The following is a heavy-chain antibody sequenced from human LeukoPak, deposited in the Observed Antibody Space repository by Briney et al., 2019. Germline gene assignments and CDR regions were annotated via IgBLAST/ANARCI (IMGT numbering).Heavy chain of an antibody. D-gene: IGHD3-10*01. Sequence: NPSETLSLTCTVSGGSISSYYWSWIRQPPGKGLEWIGYIYYSGSTNYNPSLKSRVTISVDTSKNQFSLKLSSVTAADTAVYYCASASYGSATKPFDYWGQGTLVTVSS. CDR3: ASASYGSATKPFDY. V-gene: IGHV4-59*12. J-gene: IGHJ4*02. CDR1: GGSISSYY. CDR2: IYYSGST.